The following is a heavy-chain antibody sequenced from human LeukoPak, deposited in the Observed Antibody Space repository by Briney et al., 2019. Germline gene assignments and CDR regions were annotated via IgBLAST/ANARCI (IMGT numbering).Heavy chain of an antibody. CDR1: GGSISSYY. J-gene: IGHJ6*02. CDR2: IYYSGST. Sequence: SETLSLTCTVSGGSISSYYWSWIRQPPGKGLEWIGYIYYSGSTNYNPSLKSRVTISVDTSKNQFSLKLSSVTAADTAVYYCARQSMVRGVMNFYYYGMDVWGQGTTVTVSS. D-gene: IGHD3-10*01. V-gene: IGHV4-59*08. CDR3: ARQSMVRGVMNFYYYGMDV.